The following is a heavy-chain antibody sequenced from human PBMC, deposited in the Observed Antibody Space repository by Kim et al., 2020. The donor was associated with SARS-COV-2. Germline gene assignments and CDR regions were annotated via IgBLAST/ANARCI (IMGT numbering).Heavy chain of an antibody. V-gene: IGHV4-4*09. J-gene: IGHJ4*02. D-gene: IGHD6-13*01. CDR3: ASYSSSWSYFDY. Sequence: NYHPSLKSRVTIAVDPSKNQFSLKLSSVPAADTAVYYCASYSSSWSYFDYWGQGTLVTVSS.